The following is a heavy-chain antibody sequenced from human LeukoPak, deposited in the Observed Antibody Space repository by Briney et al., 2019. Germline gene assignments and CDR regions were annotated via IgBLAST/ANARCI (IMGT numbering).Heavy chain of an antibody. CDR2: ISGSGSDT. CDR3: AKDLGGEGGSGFPGY. V-gene: IGHV3-23*01. J-gene: IGHJ4*02. Sequence: GGSLRLSCAASGFXFVSYAISWVRQVPGKGLEWVSSISGSGSDTYYADSVKGRFTISRDNSKSTLYLQMNSLRAEDTAIYYCAKDLGGEGGSGFPGYWGRGTLVTVSS. D-gene: IGHD3-10*01. CDR1: GFXFVSYA.